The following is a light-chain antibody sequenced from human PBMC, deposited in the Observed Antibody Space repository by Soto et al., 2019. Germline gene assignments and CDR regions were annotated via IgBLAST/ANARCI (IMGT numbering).Light chain of an antibody. CDR3: QQSYSTPRIT. V-gene: IGKV1-39*01. Sequence: DIQMTQSPPSLSASVGDRVTITCRASQSISSYLNWYQQKPGKAPKLLIYAASSLQSGVPSRFSGSGSGTDLTLTISSLQPEDFATYYCQQSYSTPRITFGQGTRLEIK. J-gene: IGKJ5*01. CDR2: AAS. CDR1: QSISSY.